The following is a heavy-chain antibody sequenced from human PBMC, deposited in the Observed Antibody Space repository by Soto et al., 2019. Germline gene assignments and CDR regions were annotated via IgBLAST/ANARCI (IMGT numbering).Heavy chain of an antibody. J-gene: IGHJ6*03. CDR1: GFTFSSHA. D-gene: IGHD2-2*01. V-gene: IGHV3-23*01. Sequence: GGSLRLSCAASGFTFSSHAMNWVRQAPGKGLEWVSGISGSGDSTYYADSVKGRFTISRDNAKNTLYLQMNGLRDEDTAVYYCAKGVAYIVVVAAPARLGYFYYMDVWGKGTTVTVSS. CDR3: AKGVAYIVVVAAPARLGYFYYMDV. CDR2: ISGSGDST.